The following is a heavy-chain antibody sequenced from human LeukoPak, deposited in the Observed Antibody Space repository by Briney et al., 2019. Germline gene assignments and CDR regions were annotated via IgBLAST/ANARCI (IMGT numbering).Heavy chain of an antibody. D-gene: IGHD2-2*01. CDR2: ISSSSDII. CDR3: ARSLGYCSSTSCSDAFDI. Sequence: GGSLRLSCAASGFTFSTRSMNWVRQAPGKGLEWVSYISSSSDIIHYADSVKGRFTISRDNAKNSLSLRLNSLRAEDTAVYYCARSLGYCSSTSCSDAFDIWGQGTMVTVSS. CDR1: GFTFSTRS. V-gene: IGHV3-48*04. J-gene: IGHJ3*02.